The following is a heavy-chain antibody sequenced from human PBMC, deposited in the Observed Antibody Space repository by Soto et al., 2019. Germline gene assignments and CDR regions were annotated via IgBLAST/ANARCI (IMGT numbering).Heavy chain of an antibody. CDR1: GYTFTSYY. D-gene: IGHD3-22*01. V-gene: IGHV1-46*01. CDR2: INPSGGST. CDR3: AREATYYYDSSGYHKNYYYYYGVDV. Sequence: GASVKVSCKASGYTFTSYYMHWVRQAPGQGLEWMGIINPSGGSTSYAQKFQGRVTMTRDTSTSTVYMELSSLRSEDTAVYYCAREATYYYDSSGYHKNYYYYYGVDVWGQGTTVTVSS. J-gene: IGHJ6*02.